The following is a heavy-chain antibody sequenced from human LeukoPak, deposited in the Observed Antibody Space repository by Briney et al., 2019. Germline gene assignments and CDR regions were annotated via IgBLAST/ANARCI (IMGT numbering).Heavy chain of an antibody. CDR3: ARGLGLTAVTEYYFDY. J-gene: IGHJ4*02. CDR1: GDSVSIYY. Sequence: PSEPLSLTCTVSGDSVSIYYWSWIRQPPGKGLERIGYISYSGSTDYNPSLKSRVTISVDTSKNQFSLKLSSVTAADTAVYYCARGLGLTAVTEYYFDYWGQGTLVTDSS. V-gene: IGHV4-59*08. CDR2: ISYSGST. D-gene: IGHD4-17*01.